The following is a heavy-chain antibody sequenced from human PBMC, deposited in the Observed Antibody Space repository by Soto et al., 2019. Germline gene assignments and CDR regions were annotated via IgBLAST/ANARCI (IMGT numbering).Heavy chain of an antibody. V-gene: IGHV3-7*01. D-gene: IGHD5-12*01. CDR3: ARDHGGYIVKAFDI. CDR1: GFPLRRYW. J-gene: IGHJ3*02. Sequence: GGSLRLFCAASGFPLRRYWMSWVRQAPGKGLEGVANIKQGGSEKYYVDSVKGRFTISRDNAKNSLYLQMNSLRAEDTAVYYCARDHGGYIVKAFDIWGQGTMVTVSS. CDR2: IKQGGSEK.